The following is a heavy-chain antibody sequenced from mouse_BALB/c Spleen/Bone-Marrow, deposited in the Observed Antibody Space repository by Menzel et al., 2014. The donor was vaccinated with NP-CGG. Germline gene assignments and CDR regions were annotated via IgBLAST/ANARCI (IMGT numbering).Heavy chain of an antibody. D-gene: IGHD2-5*01. Sequence: LEESGGRLVTPGTPLTLTCTVSEIDLSAYYMSWVRQAPGKGLEWIGYISGGGTTYYARWAKGRFTISKTSTTVDLKITSPTTEDTATYFCARYSNTNKGFDFWGPGTLVTVSS. CDR3: ARYSNTNKGFDF. CDR1: EIDLSAYY. V-gene: IGHV5-6-5*01. CDR2: ISGGGTT. J-gene: IGHJ1*01.